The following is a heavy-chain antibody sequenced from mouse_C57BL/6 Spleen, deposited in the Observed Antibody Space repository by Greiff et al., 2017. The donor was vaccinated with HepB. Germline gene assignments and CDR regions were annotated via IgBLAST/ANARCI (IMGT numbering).Heavy chain of an antibody. J-gene: IGHJ4*01. CDR3: AKQESYSAIGY. CDR2: IDPNSGGT. V-gene: IGHV1-72*01. Sequence: QVQLKQPGAELVKPGASVKLSCKASGYTFTSYWMHGVKQRPGRGLEWIGRIDPNSGGTKYNEKFKSKATLTVDKPYSTAYKRLSSLTSEGSAVYCCAKQESYSAIGYWGQGTSVTVSS. CDR1: GYTFTSYW.